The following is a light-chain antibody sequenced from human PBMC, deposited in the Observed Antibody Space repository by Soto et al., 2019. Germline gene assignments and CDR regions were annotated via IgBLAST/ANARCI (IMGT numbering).Light chain of an antibody. CDR3: SSYTGSSTYVV. V-gene: IGLV2-14*01. Sequence: QSALTQPASVSGSPGQSITISCTGTSSDVGGYSYVSWYQQHPGKAPKHMIYDVSNRPSGVSNRFSGSKSGNTASLTISGLQAEDEVDYYCSSYTGSSTYVVFGGGTKLTGL. J-gene: IGLJ2*01. CDR2: DVS. CDR1: SSDVGGYSY.